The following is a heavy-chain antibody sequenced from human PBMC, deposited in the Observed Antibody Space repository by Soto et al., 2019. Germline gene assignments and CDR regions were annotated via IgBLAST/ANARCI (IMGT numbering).Heavy chain of an antibody. CDR2: IYPGDSDT. V-gene: IGHV5-51*01. J-gene: IGHJ5*02. Sequence: GESLKISCKGSGYRFTSYWIGWVRHRPGKGLAWMGIIYPGDSDTRYSPSFQGQVTISADKSISTAYLQWSSLKASDTAMYYCAKDDVSGDGLWLVSAWGQGTPVTVSS. CDR3: AKDDVSGDGLWLVSA. D-gene: IGHD2-21*02. CDR1: GYRFTSYW.